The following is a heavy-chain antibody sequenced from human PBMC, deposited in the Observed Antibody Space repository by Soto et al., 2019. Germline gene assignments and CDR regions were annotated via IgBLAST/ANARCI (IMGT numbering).Heavy chain of an antibody. CDR1: GFTFSRHW. D-gene: IGHD7-27*01. CDR3: VRDQNWAYDY. J-gene: IGHJ4*02. Sequence: EVQLVESGGALVQSGGSLRLSCAASGFTFSRHWMHWVRQAPGKGLSWVSHIGPDGYRTRDADSVKGRFIISRDNAKNTLYLQMNNLRDDDTAVYYCVRDQNWAYDYCGPGIVVTVSS. V-gene: IGHV3-74*01. CDR2: IGPDGYRT.